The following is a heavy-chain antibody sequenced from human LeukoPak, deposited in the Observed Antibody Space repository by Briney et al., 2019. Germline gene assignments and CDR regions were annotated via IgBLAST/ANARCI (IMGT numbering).Heavy chain of an antibody. CDR1: GYSFTSYW. CDR3: ARRRISRDYYDSSGYPPYFDY. CDR2: IYPGDSDT. Sequence: GESLKISCKGSGYSFTSYWIGWVRPMPGKGLELRGIIYPGDSDTRYSPSFQGQVPISADKSISTAYLQWSSLKASDTAMYYCARRRISRDYYDSSGYPPYFDYWGQGTLVTVSS. J-gene: IGHJ4*02. D-gene: IGHD3-22*01. V-gene: IGHV5-51*01.